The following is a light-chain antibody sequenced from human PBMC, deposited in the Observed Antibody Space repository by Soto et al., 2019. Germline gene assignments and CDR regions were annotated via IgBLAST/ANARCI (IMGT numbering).Light chain of an antibody. Sequence: EIVLTQSPATLSLSPGDRAILSCRASQSVDTSLVWYQQRPGQAPRLLIYDASNRATGVPARFSGSGSGTDFSITSKSLEHDDFAAYYCQHRSNGPWTFGQGTKVEIK. V-gene: IGKV3-11*01. CDR1: QSVDTS. CDR3: QHRSNGPWT. J-gene: IGKJ1*01. CDR2: DAS.